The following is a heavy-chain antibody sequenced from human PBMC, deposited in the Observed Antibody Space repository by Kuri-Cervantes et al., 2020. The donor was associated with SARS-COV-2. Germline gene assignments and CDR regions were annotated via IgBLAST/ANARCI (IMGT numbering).Heavy chain of an antibody. CDR1: GFTFSSYA. D-gene: IGHD6-13*01. J-gene: IGHJ3*02. V-gene: IGHV3-23*01. CDR2: ISGSGGST. Sequence: GESLKISCAASGFTFSSYAMSWVRQAPGKGLEWVSAISGSGGSTYYADSVKGRFTISRDNSNNSLYLQMNSLRAEDTAVYYCARVQQQLVYDAFDIWGQGTMVTVSS. CDR3: ARVQQQLVYDAFDI.